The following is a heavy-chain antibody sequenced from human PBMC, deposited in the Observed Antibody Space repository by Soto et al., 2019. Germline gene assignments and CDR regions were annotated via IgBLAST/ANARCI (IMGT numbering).Heavy chain of an antibody. Sequence: QVHLLMQSGAEVKKPGSSVKVSCKASGGNPSNSAISWVRQAPGQGLEWMGGIIPVFGIISYAQNFQGRVTITADDSTSTAYMELSSRGVGDTAVYFLAGGRMVVAASSAYYGMDVWGKGTAVTVSS. J-gene: IGHJ6*04. D-gene: IGHD2-15*01. V-gene: IGHV1-69*01. CDR2: IIPVFGII. CDR3: AGGRMVVAASSAYYGMDV. CDR1: GGNPSNSA.